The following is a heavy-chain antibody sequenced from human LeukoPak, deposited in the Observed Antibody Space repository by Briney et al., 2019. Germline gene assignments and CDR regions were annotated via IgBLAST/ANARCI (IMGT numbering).Heavy chain of an antibody. CDR1: GFTFSSYS. Sequence: GGSLRLSCAASGFTFSSYSMNWVRQAPGKGLEWVSAISGSGSTYYADSVKGRFTISRDNSKNTLYLQMNSLRAEDTAVYYCAKDLTGSGWYSDYWGQGTLVTVSS. V-gene: IGHV3-23*01. D-gene: IGHD6-19*01. CDR2: ISGSGST. J-gene: IGHJ4*02. CDR3: AKDLTGSGWYSDY.